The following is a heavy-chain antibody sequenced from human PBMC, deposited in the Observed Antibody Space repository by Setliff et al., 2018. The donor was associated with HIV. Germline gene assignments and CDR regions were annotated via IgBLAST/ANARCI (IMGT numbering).Heavy chain of an antibody. CDR1: GGSISSGSYY. D-gene: IGHD1-1*01. J-gene: IGHJ6*03. V-gene: IGHV4-61*09. CDR3: ARGNSRQLRVHYYYYYMDV. Sequence: SETLSLTCTVSGGSISSGSYYWSWIRQPAGKGLEWIGHIYTSGNTNHNPSLKSRVTISVDTSENQFSLKLSSVTAADTAVYYCARGNSRQLRVHYYYYYMDVWGKGTTVTVSS. CDR2: IYTSGNT.